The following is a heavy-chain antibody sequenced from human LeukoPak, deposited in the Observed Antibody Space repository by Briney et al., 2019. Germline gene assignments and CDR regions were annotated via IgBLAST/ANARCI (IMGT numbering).Heavy chain of an antibody. J-gene: IGHJ4*02. CDR1: GFMFSSSG. V-gene: IGHV3-30*02. Sequence: GGSLRLSCAASGFMFSSSGMHWVRQAPGKGLEWVAFIRYDGSNKYYADSVKGRFTISRDNSKNTVSLQMNSLRPEDTAVCYCAKRGYSSSWNFDSWGQGTLVTVSS. CDR2: IRYDGSNK. CDR3: AKRGYSSSWNFDS. D-gene: IGHD6-13*01.